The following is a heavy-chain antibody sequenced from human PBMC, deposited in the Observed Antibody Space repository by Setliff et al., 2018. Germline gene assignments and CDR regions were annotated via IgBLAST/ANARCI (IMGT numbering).Heavy chain of an antibody. CDR2: IYYTGST. V-gene: IGHV4-59*11. J-gene: IGHJ5*02. D-gene: IGHD3-3*01. CDR3: ARAPQYSNFWYALSWFDP. Sequence: SETLSLTCTVSGDSISSHFWTWIRQPPGKGLEWVGHIYYTGSTSYNASVKSRVTVSLDTSKNQFSLKLTSVTAADTAVYYCARAPQYSNFWYALSWFDPWGQGTLVTVSS. CDR1: GDSISSHF.